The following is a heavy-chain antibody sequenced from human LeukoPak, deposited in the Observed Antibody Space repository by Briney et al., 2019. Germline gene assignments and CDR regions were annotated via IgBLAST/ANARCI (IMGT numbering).Heavy chain of an antibody. CDR1: GGTYSSYA. CDR3: ARDLLVDIVVVVAALNYYYYYGMDV. Sequence: SVKVSCKASGGTYSSYAISWVRQAPGQGLEWMGRIIPILGIANYAQKFQGRVTITADKSTSTAYMELSSLRSEDTAVYYCARDLLVDIVVVVAALNYYYYYGMDVWGQGTTVTVSS. CDR2: IIPILGIA. D-gene: IGHD2-15*01. J-gene: IGHJ6*02. V-gene: IGHV1-69*04.